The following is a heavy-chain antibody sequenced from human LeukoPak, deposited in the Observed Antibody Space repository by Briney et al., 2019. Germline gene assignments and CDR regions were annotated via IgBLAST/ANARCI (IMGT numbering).Heavy chain of an antibody. CDR1: GFTFSSYW. D-gene: IGHD4-17*01. CDR2: IYHSGST. V-gene: IGHV4-39*01. J-gene: IGHJ5*02. Sequence: GSLRLSCAASGFTFSSYWMHWVRQAPGKGLEWIGSIYHSGSTYYNPSLKSRVTISVDTSRNQFSLNLSSVTAADTAVYYCARHYGPWGQGTLVAVSS. CDR3: ARHYGP.